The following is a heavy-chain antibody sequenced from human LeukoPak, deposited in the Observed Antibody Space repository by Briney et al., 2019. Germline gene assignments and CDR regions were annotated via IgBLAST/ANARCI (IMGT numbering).Heavy chain of an antibody. J-gene: IGHJ6*03. CDR3: ARGGDYVRAHYYYYMDV. CDR2: INAGNGNT. Sequence: ASVKVSCKASGYTFTSYAMHWVRQAPGQRLEWMGWINAGNGNTKYSQEFQGRVTITRDTSASTAYMELRSLRSDDTAVYYCARGGDYVRAHYYYYMDVWGKGTTVTVSS. CDR1: GYTFTSYA. D-gene: IGHD4-17*01. V-gene: IGHV1-3*01.